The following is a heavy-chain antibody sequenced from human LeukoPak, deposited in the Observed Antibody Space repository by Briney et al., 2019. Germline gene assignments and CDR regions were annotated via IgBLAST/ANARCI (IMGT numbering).Heavy chain of an antibody. V-gene: IGHV3-7*01. CDR1: GFTFSDYY. CDR3: VRLWDSSGFFGY. Sequence: PGGSLRLSCVGSGFTFSDYYLSWVRQAPGKGLEWVANIQKDGSEKHYVASVEGRFTISRDNAENSLFLQLNSLRVGDTAVYYCVRLWDSSGFFGYWGQGALVTVSS. D-gene: IGHD3-22*01. CDR2: IQKDGSEK. J-gene: IGHJ4*02.